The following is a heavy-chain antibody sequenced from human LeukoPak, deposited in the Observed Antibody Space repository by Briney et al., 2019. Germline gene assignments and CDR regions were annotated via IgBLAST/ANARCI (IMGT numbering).Heavy chain of an antibody. CDR1: GYTFTSYG. CDR3: ARSQFLTHGLAAVGTGAY. Sequence: ASVKVSCKSSGYTFTSYGVSWVRQAPGQGLEWMGWISLYNDNTHYAQTFQGRLNMTADTSTSTAYMELRSLTSDDTALYYCARSQFLTHGLAAVGTGAYWGQGTLVTVSS. V-gene: IGHV1-18*01. CDR2: ISLYNDNT. D-gene: IGHD6-13*01. J-gene: IGHJ4*02.